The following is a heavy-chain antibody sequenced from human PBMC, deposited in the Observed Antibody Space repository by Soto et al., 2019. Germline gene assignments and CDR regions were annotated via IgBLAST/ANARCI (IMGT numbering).Heavy chain of an antibody. CDR3: ATYFAGGGGRGY. J-gene: IGHJ4*02. V-gene: IGHV4-34*08. CDR2: INHSGST. Sequence: SETKSLTCAVYGAKFSCYYFSWIRQPPGKGLEWIGEINHSGSTNYNPSLKSRVTVSIDTSKNHLSLRLNSLTAADTAVYYCATYFAGGGGRGYWGQGTQVTVSS. D-gene: IGHD3-16*01. CDR1: GAKFSCYY.